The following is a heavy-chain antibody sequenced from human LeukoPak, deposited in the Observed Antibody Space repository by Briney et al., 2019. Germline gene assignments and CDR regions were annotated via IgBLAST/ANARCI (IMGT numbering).Heavy chain of an antibody. CDR3: ARETGTARLDY. CDR1: GLTLASYP. J-gene: IGHJ4*02. Sequence: GGSLRLSCAASGLTLASYPMSWVRQAPGKGLEWVSIIYSGGATYYTDSVKGRFTISRDSSKNTLYLQMNSLRSEDTAVYFCARETGTARLDYWGQGTLVTVSS. CDR2: IYSGGAT. D-gene: IGHD1-1*01. V-gene: IGHV3-66*02.